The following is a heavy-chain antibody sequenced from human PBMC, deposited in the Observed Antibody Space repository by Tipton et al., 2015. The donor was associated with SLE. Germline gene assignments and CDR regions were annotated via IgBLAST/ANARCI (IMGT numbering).Heavy chain of an antibody. CDR1: AGSFSDYY. V-gene: IGHV4-34*01. CDR2: INHSGST. Sequence: LRLSCAVYAGSFSDYYWNWIRQPPGKGLEWIGEINHSGSTNYNPSLKSRVTISIDTSKNQFSLKLSSVTAADTAVYYCARLGVGCANCWYYFDLWGQGALVTVSS. J-gene: IGHJ4*02. CDR3: ARLGVGCANCWYYFDL. D-gene: IGHD2-21*01.